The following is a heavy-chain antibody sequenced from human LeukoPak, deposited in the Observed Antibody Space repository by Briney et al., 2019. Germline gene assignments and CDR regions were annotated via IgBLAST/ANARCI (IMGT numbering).Heavy chain of an antibody. CDR2: IHPEGNEK. CDR3: ARGDDFSGDH. CDR1: GFTFSKFW. D-gene: IGHD1-1*01. J-gene: IGHJ4*02. Sequence: GGSLRLPCAVSGFTFSKFWMSWVRQAPGRGLEWVANIHPEGNEKYHVESVKGRFTISRDNAKNLLFLQMNGLRVEDTAVYYCARGDDFSGDHWGQGTLVTVSS. V-gene: IGHV3-7*04.